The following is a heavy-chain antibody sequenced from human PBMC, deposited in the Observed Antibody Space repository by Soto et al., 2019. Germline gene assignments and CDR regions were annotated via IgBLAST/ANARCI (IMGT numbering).Heavy chain of an antibody. V-gene: IGHV4-34*01. D-gene: IGHD2-8*02. J-gene: IGHJ4*02. CDR2: INHSGST. Sequence: SETLSLTCAVYGGSFSGYYWTWIRQPPGTGLEWIGEINHSGSTNYNPSLKSRVTISVDTSKNQFSLKLTSVTAADTAVYYCARDKITGLFDYWGQGTPVKSPQ. CDR3: ARDKITGLFDY. CDR1: GGSFSGYY.